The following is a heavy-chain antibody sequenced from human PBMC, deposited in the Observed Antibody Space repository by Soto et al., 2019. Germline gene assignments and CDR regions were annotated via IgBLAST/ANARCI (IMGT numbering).Heavy chain of an antibody. CDR3: AHAGDYDLLTFDH. V-gene: IGHV2-5*02. Sequence: QITLKESGPTLVRPAQTLTLTCDFSGFSLSTYHMGVAWIRQPPGKALEWLALIYWVDDKRYSPSQKDRLAISKGTSSNQVVLTITNVDPGDTATYFCAHAGDYDLLTFDHWGPGTLVTVSS. J-gene: IGHJ4*02. CDR2: IYWVDDK. D-gene: IGHD4-17*01. CDR1: GFSLSTYHMG.